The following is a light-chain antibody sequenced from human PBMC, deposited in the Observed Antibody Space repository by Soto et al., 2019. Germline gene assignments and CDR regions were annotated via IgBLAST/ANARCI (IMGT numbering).Light chain of an antibody. CDR3: SSNTSSSTLHA. CDR2: DVT. J-gene: IGLJ1*01. V-gene: IGLV2-14*01. CDR1: SSDVGDNNY. Sequence: QSALTQPASVSGSPGQSITISCTGTSSDVGDNNYVSWYQQHPGKAPKLMIYDVTHRPSGISNRFSGSKSGNTASLTISGLQAEDEADDYCSSNTSSSTLHAFGCGTKLTVL.